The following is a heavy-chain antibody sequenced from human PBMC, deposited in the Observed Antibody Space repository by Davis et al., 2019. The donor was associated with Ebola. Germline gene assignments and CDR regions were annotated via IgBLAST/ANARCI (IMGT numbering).Heavy chain of an antibody. V-gene: IGHV4-59*11. CDR2: IYYSGRT. CDR1: DGSISSHY. CDR3: VRFGRGAY. J-gene: IGHJ4*02. D-gene: IGHD3-16*01. Sequence: PSESLSLTCSFSDGSISSHYWNWIRQLPGNGLDWVGIIYYSGRTNYNPSLKSRFTISADTSKNQFSLNLRSVTAADTAVYYCVRFGRGAYWGQGTLATVSS.